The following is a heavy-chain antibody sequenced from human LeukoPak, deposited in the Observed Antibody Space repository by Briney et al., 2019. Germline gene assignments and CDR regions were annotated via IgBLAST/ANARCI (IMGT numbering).Heavy chain of an antibody. CDR1: GFTFSTYA. D-gene: IGHD3-10*01. V-gene: IGHV3-30*04. Sequence: PGGSLRLSCAASGFTFSTYAMHWVRQAPGRGLEWVTFVSNDGSDTYYADSVKGRFTISRDGAENTLFLQMNSLRAEDTAVYFCARGGVSGGFDYWGQGTLVTVSS. CDR2: VSNDGSDT. CDR3: ARGGVSGGFDY. J-gene: IGHJ4*02.